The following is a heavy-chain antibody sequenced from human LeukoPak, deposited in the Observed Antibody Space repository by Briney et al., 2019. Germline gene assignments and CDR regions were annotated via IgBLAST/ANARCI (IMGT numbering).Heavy chain of an antibody. J-gene: IGHJ4*02. CDR2: IKQDGREK. Sequence: TGGSLRLSCAASGFTFSSYWMSWVRQAPGKGLEWVANIKQDGREKYYVDSVKGRFTISRDNAKNSLYLQMNSLRAEDTAVYYCARDPGDSSGWYDYWGQGTLVTVSS. CDR3: ARDPGDSSGWYDY. V-gene: IGHV3-7*01. CDR1: GFTFSSYW. D-gene: IGHD6-19*01.